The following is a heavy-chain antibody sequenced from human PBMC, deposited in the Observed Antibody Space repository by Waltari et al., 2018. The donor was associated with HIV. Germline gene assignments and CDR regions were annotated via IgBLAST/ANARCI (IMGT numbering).Heavy chain of an antibody. CDR2: IYYSGST. CDR3: ARLPGRAAAGFDY. J-gene: IGHJ4*02. D-gene: IGHD6-13*01. CDR1: GGSISSSSYY. Sequence: QLQLQESGPGLVKPSATLSLTCTVSGGSISSSSYYWGWLRQPPGKGLEWIGSIYYSGSTYYNPSLKSRVTISVDTSKNQFSLKLSSVTAADTAVYYCARLPGRAAAGFDYWGQGTLVTVSS. V-gene: IGHV4-39*01.